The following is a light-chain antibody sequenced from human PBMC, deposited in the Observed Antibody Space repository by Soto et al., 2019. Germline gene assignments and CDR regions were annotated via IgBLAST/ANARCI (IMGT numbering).Light chain of an antibody. V-gene: IGLV3-21*02. CDR3: QVWDTTSDKGV. CDR1: NVGSKS. Sequence: SCELAQPPSVSVAPGQTATVTCGGNNVGSKSVHWYQQKPGQAPVLVVYDDSDRPSGIPERFSGSNSGNTATLTISRVEAGDEADYYCQVWDTTSDKGVFGTGTKVTVL. J-gene: IGLJ1*01. CDR2: DDS.